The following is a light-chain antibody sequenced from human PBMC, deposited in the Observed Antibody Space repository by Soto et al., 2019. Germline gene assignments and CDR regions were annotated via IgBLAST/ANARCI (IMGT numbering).Light chain of an antibody. CDR2: GAA. V-gene: IGKV3-15*01. Sequence: EIVMTQSPVILSVSPGERATLSCRASQSVGTNLAWYQQKPGQAPRLLISGAATRATGIPARFSGRGSGTEFTLTINSLQSEDFALYYCLQYSNGPRTFGQGTKV. J-gene: IGKJ1*01. CDR3: LQYSNGPRT. CDR1: QSVGTN.